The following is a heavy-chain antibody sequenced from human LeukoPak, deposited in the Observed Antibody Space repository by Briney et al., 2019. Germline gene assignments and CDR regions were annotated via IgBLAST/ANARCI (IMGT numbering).Heavy chain of an antibody. CDR1: EFTFSDYY. CDR3: ASHIAASGFPFDY. CDR2: ISSSSSYT. Sequence: KPGGSLRLSCAASEFTFSDYYMSWIRQAPGKGLEWVSYISSSSSYTNYADSVKGRFTISRDNSKNTLYLQMNSLTAEDTAVYYCASHIAASGFPFDYWGQGTLVTVSS. D-gene: IGHD6-13*01. J-gene: IGHJ4*02. V-gene: IGHV3-11*06.